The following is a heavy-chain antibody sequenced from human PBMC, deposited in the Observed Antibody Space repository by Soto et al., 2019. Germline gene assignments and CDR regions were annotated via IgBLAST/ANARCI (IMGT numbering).Heavy chain of an antibody. J-gene: IGHJ6*03. CDR2: IYHSESP. D-gene: IGHD2-8*01. CDR3: ARGRHELVPWARHSYYDMEV. CDR1: SGSISSSNW. Sequence: QVQLQESGPGLVKPSGTLSLTCAVSSGSISSSNWWSWVRQPPGKGLEWIGQIYHSESPNYNPSLQSRVTISVDKSKNQCSLRLSSVTAADTAVYYCARGRHELVPWARHSYYDMEVWGKGTTVTVSS. V-gene: IGHV4-4*02.